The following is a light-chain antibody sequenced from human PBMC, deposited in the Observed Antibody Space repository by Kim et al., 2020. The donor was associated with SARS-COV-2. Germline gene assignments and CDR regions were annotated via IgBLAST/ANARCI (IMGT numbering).Light chain of an antibody. CDR2: FDD. CDR1: KSNIGSNA. J-gene: IGLJ2*01. V-gene: IGLV1-36*01. CDR3: AVWDGSLNGML. Sequence: QRVTIAFSGSKSNIGSNAVNWYQQVPGKAPKLLIYFDDLLPSGVSDRFSGSKSGTSASLAISGLQSEDEGDYYCAVWDGSLNGMLFGGGTQLTVL.